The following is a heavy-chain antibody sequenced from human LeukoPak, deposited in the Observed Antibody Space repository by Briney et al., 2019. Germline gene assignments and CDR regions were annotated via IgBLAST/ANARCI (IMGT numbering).Heavy chain of an antibody. CDR3: AREGFLEWPSYYYYGMDV. CDR1: GFTFDDYA. D-gene: IGHD3-3*01. V-gene: IGHV3-9*01. CDR2: ISWNSGSI. J-gene: IGHJ6*02. Sequence: PGGSLRLSCAASGFTFDDYAMHWVRHAPGKGLEWVSGISWNSGSIGYADSVKGRFTISRDNAKNSLYLQMNSLRAEDTAVYYCAREGFLEWPSYYYYGMDVWGQGTTVTVSS.